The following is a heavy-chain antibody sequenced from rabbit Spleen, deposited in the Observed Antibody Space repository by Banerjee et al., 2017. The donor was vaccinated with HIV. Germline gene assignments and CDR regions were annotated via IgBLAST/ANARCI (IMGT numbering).Heavy chain of an antibody. D-gene: IGHD8-1*01. V-gene: IGHV1S7*01. CDR3: ARDAGSGHYIDAYFDL. J-gene: IGHJ4*01. CDR1: GFTISSPYW. CDR2: IYTGDGST. Sequence: QLKETGGGLVQPGGSLTLSCKASGFTISSPYWMQWVRQAPGKGLEWIGQIYTGDGSTDYASWVNGRFTISSDNAQNTVDLQMTSLTVADTATYFCARDAGSGHYIDAYFDLWGPGTLVTVS.